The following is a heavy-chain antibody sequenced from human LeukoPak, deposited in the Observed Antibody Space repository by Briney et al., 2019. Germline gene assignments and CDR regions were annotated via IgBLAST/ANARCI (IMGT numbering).Heavy chain of an antibody. CDR1: GGSFSGYY. CDR2: INHSGST. D-gene: IGHD2-15*01. Sequence: SETLSLTCAVYGGSFSGYYWSWIRQPPGKGLEWIGEINHSGSTNYNPSLKSRVTISVDTSKNQFSLKLSSVTAADTAVYYCARGRYCSGGSCYDYWGQGTLVTVSS. V-gene: IGHV4-34*01. J-gene: IGHJ4*02. CDR3: ARGRYCSGGSCYDY.